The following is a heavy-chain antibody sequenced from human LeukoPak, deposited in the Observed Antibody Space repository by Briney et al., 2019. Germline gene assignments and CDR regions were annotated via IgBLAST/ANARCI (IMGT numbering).Heavy chain of an antibody. Sequence: PGGSLRLSCAASGFTFSVYSMSWIHQAPEKGLVWVSRISADGTNTACADSVKGRFTVSRDNAKNTLYLQMNSLRAEDTALYYCVCFVAGRPFWGQGTLVTVSS. V-gene: IGHV3-74*01. CDR2: ISADGTNT. D-gene: IGHD6-6*01. CDR1: GFTFSVYS. CDR3: VCFVAGRPF. J-gene: IGHJ4*02.